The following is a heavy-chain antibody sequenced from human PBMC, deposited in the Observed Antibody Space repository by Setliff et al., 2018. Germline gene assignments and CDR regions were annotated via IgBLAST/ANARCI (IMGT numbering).Heavy chain of an antibody. D-gene: IGHD2-21*01. CDR2: IYHSGSI. J-gene: IGHJ6*03. V-gene: IGHV4-4*02. CDR1: RGSISSSNW. Sequence: SQTRSLTCTVSRGSISSSNWWTGVRQPPGKGLEWIGDIYHSGSINYNPSLKSRVTMSVDKSKDQISLKLTSVTAADTAVYYCARGLEGEDYFYDMDVWGKGNTVTVSS. CDR3: ARGLEGEDYFYDMDV.